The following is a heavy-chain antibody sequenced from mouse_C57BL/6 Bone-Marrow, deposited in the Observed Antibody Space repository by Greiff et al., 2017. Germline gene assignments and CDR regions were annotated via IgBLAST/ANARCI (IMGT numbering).Heavy chain of an antibody. D-gene: IGHD1-1*02. CDR3: ARSDGDARDY. CDR1: GYTFTSYW. Sequence: QVQLQQPGTELVKPGASVKLSCKASGYTFTSYWMHWVKQRPGQGLEWIGNINPSNGGTNYTEKFKSKATLTVDKSSSTAYMQLSSLASEDSAVDRGARSDGDARDYWGQGTAVTVSS. V-gene: IGHV1-53*01. CDR2: INPSNGGT. J-gene: IGHJ4*01.